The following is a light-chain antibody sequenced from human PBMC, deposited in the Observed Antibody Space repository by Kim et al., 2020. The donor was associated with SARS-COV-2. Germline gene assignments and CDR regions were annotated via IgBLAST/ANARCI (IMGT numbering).Light chain of an antibody. CDR1: SSDVGGYNY. J-gene: IGLJ3*02. CDR3: SSYTSSSTFEV. V-gene: IGLV2-14*01. Sequence: QSALTQPASVSGSPGQSITISCTGTSSDVGGYNYVSWYQQHPGKAPKLMIYDVSKRPSGVSNRFSGPKSGNTASLTISGLQAEDEADYYCSSYTSSSTFEVFGGGTQLTVL. CDR2: DVS.